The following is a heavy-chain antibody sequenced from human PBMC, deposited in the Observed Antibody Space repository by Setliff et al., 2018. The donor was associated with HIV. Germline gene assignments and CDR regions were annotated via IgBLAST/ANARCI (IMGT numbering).Heavy chain of an antibody. V-gene: IGHV4-34*01. Sequence: SETLSLTCAVYGGSFSGYYWSWIRQPPGKGLEWIGEINHSGSTNYNPSLKSRVTISVDTSKNQFSLKLSSVTAADTAVYFCARVPSGLWFGKWGNWGQGTLVTVS. CDR3: ARVPSGLWFGKWGN. CDR1: GGSFSGYY. J-gene: IGHJ4*02. D-gene: IGHD3-10*01. CDR2: INHSGST.